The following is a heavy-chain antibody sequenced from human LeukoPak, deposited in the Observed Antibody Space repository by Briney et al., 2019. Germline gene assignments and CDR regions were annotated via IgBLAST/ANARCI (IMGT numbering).Heavy chain of an antibody. CDR3: ARLSSFAFDI. Sequence: PGGSPRLSCAASGFTCSTYVMSWVRQAPGKGLEWLSLILHNGDSTYYADSVKGRFTISRDNSKNTLYLQMNSLRAEDTAVYYCARLSSFAFDIWGQGTMVTVSS. V-gene: IGHV3-23*01. CDR1: GFTCSTYV. D-gene: IGHD3-16*02. J-gene: IGHJ3*02. CDR2: ILHNGDST.